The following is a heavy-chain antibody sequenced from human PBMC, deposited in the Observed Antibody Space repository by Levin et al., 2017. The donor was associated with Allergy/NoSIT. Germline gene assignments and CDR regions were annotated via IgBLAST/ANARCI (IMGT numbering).Heavy chain of an antibody. D-gene: IGHD1-26*01. CDR2: INTDGSTT. Sequence: ASVKVSCAASGFTFSSYWMHWVRQAPGKGLVWVSRINTDGSTTNYADSVKGRFTISRDNAKNTLYLQMNSLRAEDTAVYYCARALIVGATSGGDYWGQGTLVTVSS. J-gene: IGHJ4*02. V-gene: IGHV3-74*01. CDR1: GFTFSSYW. CDR3: ARALIVGATSGGDY.